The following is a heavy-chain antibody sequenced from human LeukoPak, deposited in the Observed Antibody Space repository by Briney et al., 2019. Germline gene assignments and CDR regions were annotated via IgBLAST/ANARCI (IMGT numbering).Heavy chain of an antibody. CDR3: ARWSGGSDWLYHYGMDV. V-gene: IGHV1-18*01. Sequence: GASVKVSCKASGYTFTNYGISWVRQAPGQGLEWMGWISGYNGNTNYAQNLQGRVTATIDTSTSTAYMELRSLRSDDTAVYYCARWSGGSDWLYHYGMDVWGQGTTVTVSS. D-gene: IGHD6-19*01. J-gene: IGHJ6*02. CDR1: GYTFTNYG. CDR2: ISGYNGNT.